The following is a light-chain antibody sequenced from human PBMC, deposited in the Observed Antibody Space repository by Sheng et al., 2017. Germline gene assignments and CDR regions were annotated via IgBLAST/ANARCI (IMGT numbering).Light chain of an antibody. CDR2: HAS. V-gene: IGKV3-11*01. CDR3: QHRSNWPWT. Sequence: EIVLTQSPATLSLSPGEGATLSCRASQSISTSLAWYQQKPGQAPRLLVYHASNRATGIPARFSGSGSGTDFTLTISSLEPEDFAVYYCQHRSNWPWTFGQGTKVEIK. CDR1: QSISTS. J-gene: IGKJ1*01.